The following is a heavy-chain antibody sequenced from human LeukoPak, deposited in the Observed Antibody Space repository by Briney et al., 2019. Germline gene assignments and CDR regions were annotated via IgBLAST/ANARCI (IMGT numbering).Heavy chain of an antibody. CDR2: VDTSGTS. CDR3: ARDGYYDSSGYSYFDY. CDR1: GVSISSFH. D-gene: IGHD3-22*01. Sequence: PSETLSLTCTVSGVSISSFHWSWIRQPAGKGLEWIGRVDTSGTSNYNPSLESRVTMSGDTSKNQFSLSLSSVTAADTAMYYCARDGYYDSSGYSYFDYWGQGTLVTVSA. J-gene: IGHJ4*02. V-gene: IGHV4-4*07.